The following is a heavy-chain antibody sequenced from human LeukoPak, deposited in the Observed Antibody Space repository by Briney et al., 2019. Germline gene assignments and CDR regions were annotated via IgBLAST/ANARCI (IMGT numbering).Heavy chain of an antibody. Sequence: GGSLRLSCAAPGFTFSDYYMSWIRQAPGKGLEWVSYISSSGSTIYYADSVKGRFTISRDNAKNSLYLQMNSLRAEDTAVYYCARVKAVAVYSAPDYWGQGTLVTVSS. J-gene: IGHJ4*02. CDR3: ARVKAVAVYSAPDY. V-gene: IGHV3-11*01. D-gene: IGHD6-19*01. CDR2: ISSSGSTI. CDR1: GFTFSDYY.